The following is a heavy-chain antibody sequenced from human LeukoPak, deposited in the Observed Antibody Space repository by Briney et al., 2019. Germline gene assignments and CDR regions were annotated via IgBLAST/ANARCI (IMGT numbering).Heavy chain of an antibody. V-gene: IGHV4-59*08. Sequence: SETLSLTCTVSGGSISSYYWSWIRQPPGMGLEWIGYIYYSGSTNSNPSLKSRVTISVDTSKNQFSLKVRSVTAADTAVYYCASTSNYAFNIWGQGTMVTVSS. CDR3: ASTSNYAFNI. J-gene: IGHJ3*02. CDR2: IYYSGST. CDR1: GGSISSYY. D-gene: IGHD5-24*01.